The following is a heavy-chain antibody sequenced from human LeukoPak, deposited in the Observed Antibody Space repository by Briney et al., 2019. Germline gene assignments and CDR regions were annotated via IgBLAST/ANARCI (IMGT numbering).Heavy chain of an antibody. V-gene: IGHV3-30*18. D-gene: IGHD3-10*01. CDR3: AKSRESDYYYGMDV. CDR1: GFTFNSYG. J-gene: IGHJ6*04. Sequence: PGRSLRLSCAASGFTFNSYGMHWVRQAPGKGLEWVAVISYDGSNKYYADSVKGRFTISRDNSKNTLYLQMNSLRAEDTAVYYCAKSRESDYYYGMDVWGKGTMVTVSS. CDR2: ISYDGSNK.